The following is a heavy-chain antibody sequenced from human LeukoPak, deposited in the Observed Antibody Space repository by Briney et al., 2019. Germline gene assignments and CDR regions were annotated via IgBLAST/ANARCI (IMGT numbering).Heavy chain of an antibody. CDR2: IYSGGST. D-gene: IGHD3-22*01. CDR3: AGTIVGKWAIDY. CDR1: GFTVSRNY. Sequence: GGSLRLSCAASGFTVSRNYMTWVRQAPGKGLEWVSVIYSGGSTCYADSVKGRFTISRDNSKNTLYLQMNSLRAEDTAVYYCAGTIVGKWAIDYWGQGTLVTVSS. J-gene: IGHJ4*02. V-gene: IGHV3-53*01.